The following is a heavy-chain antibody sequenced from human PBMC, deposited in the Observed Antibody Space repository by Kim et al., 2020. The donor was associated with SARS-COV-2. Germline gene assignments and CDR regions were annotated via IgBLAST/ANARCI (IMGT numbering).Heavy chain of an antibody. J-gene: IGHJ6*02. D-gene: IGHD4-17*01. Sequence: ASVKVSCKASGFSLTGYYMHWVRQAPGQGLEWVGRINPNSGTTNYAQKFHVRVTMTTDTSINTAYMELSRLTSDDTAMYYCARGDYGGNSGKSGLDGWGQ. CDR1: GFSLTGYY. CDR3: ARGDYGGNSGKSGLDG. CDR2: INPNSGTT. V-gene: IGHV1-2*06.